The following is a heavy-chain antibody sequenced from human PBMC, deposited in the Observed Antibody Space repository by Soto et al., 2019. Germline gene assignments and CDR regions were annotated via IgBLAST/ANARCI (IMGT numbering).Heavy chain of an antibody. CDR3: ARGIEGWYQGRYYYGMDV. J-gene: IGHJ6*02. Sequence: QVQLQESGPGLVKPSETLSLTCTVSGGSVSSGSYYWSWIRQPPGKGLEWIGYIYYSGSTNHNPSRKSRVTISVDTSKNQFSLKLSSVTAADTAVYYCARGIEGWYQGRYYYGMDVWGQGTTVTVSS. D-gene: IGHD6-19*01. V-gene: IGHV4-61*01. CDR1: GGSVSSGSYY. CDR2: IYYSGST.